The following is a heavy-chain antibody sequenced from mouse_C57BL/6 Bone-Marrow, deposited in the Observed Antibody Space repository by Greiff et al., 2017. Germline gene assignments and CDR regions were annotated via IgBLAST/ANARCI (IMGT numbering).Heavy chain of an antibody. Sequence: VQLQQSGAELARPGASVKMSCQASGYTFTSYPMHWVKQRHGQGLEWIGYINPSSGNTTYNQKFKEKATLTADKSSSKAYMQLSSLKSEDSDFYYCARRGITTVNYFDYWGQGTTLTGSS. CDR1: GYTFTSYP. V-gene: IGHV1-4*01. CDR2: INPSSGNT. D-gene: IGHD1-1*01. J-gene: IGHJ2*01. CDR3: ARRGITTVNYFDY.